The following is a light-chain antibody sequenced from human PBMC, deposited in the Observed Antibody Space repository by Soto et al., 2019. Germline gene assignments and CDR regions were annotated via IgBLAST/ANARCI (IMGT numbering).Light chain of an antibody. CDR3: LQDSIYPWT. V-gene: IGKV3-20*01. J-gene: IGKJ1*01. CDR2: GAS. Sequence: EIVLTQSPDTLSLSPGERATLSCGASQNVYTDYLAWYQQRPGQPPRLLIYGASSRATGIPDRFSGSGSGTEFTLTISSLQSEDFATYYCLQDSIYPWTFGQGTKVDIK. CDR1: QNVYTDY.